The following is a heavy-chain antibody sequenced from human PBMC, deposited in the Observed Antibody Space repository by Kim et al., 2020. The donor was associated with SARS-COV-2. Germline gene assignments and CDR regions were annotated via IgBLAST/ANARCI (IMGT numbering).Heavy chain of an antibody. D-gene: IGHD3-22*01. V-gene: IGHV1-69*13. CDR1: GGTFSSYA. CDR3: ARGRGYDSSGYYPDWYFDL. Sequence: SVKVSCKASGGTFSSYAISWVRQAPGQGLEWMGGIIPIFGTANYAQKFQGRVTITADESTSTAYMELSSLRSEDTAVYYCARGRGYDSSGYYPDWYFDLWGRGTLVTVSS. CDR2: IIPIFGTA. J-gene: IGHJ2*01.